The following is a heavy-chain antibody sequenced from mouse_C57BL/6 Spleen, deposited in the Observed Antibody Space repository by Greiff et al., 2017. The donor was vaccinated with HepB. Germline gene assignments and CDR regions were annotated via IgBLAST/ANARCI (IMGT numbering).Heavy chain of an antibody. CDR2: ISSGGSYT. CDR3: ARQGVTTGFAY. Sequence: EVKLVESGGDLVKPGGSLKLSCAASGFTFSSYGMSWVRQTPDKRLEWVATISSGGSYTYYPDSVKGRFTISRDNAKNTLYLQMSSLKSEDTAMYYCARQGVTTGFAYWGQGTLVTVSA. D-gene: IGHD2-2*01. J-gene: IGHJ3*01. V-gene: IGHV5-6*01. CDR1: GFTFSSYG.